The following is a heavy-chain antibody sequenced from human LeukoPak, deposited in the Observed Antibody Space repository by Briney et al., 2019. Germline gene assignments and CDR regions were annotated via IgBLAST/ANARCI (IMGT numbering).Heavy chain of an antibody. CDR3: AKSRLAAAAGDLDY. Sequence: GGSLRLSCAASGFTFSSYGMHRVRPAPGKGLEWVAFIRYDGSNKYYADSVKGRFTISRDNSKNPLYLQMNSLRAEDTAVYYCAKSRLAAAAGDLDYWGQGTLVTVSS. CDR1: GFTFSSYG. J-gene: IGHJ4*02. CDR2: IRYDGSNK. V-gene: IGHV3-30*02. D-gene: IGHD6-13*01.